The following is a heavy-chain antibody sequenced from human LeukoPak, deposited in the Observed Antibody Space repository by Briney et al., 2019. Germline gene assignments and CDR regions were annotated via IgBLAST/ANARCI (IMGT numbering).Heavy chain of an antibody. CDR3: ASPGPEGPYYYGSGSLGW. D-gene: IGHD3-10*01. V-gene: IGHV1-46*01. Sequence: ASVKVSCKASGYTFTSYYMHWVRQAPGQGLEWMGIINPSGGSTSYAQKFQGRVTMTRDTSTSTVYMELSSLRSEDTAVYYCASPGPEGPYYYGSGSLGWWGQGTLVTVSS. CDR1: GYTFTSYY. J-gene: IGHJ4*02. CDR2: INPSGGST.